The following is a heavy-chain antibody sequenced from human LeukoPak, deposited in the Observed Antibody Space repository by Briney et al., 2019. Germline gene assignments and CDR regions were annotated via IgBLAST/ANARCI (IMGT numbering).Heavy chain of an antibody. J-gene: IGHJ4*02. CDR2: ICYTGSN. CDR1: GDSITSSSYY. Sequence: PSETLSLTCTVSGDSITSSSYYWGWIRQPPGKGLEWIGSICYTGSNYYNPALKSRITMSVDTSKNQFSLKLSSVTAADTAVYYCARPGGYDSSGYYEYYFDYWGQGTLVTVSS. D-gene: IGHD3-22*01. CDR3: ARPGGYDSSGYYEYYFDY. V-gene: IGHV4-39*01.